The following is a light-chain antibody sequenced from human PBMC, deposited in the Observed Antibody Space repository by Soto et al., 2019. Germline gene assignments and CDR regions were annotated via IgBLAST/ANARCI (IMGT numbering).Light chain of an antibody. J-gene: IGKJ1*01. Sequence: EIVLTQSPGTLSLSPGERATLSCRASQSVSSSYLAWYQQKPGQAPRLLIYGASSRATGIPDRFGGSGSGTDFTLAISRLEPEDVAGYYCLQYGISPGTFGQGTKGEI. CDR3: LQYGISPGT. V-gene: IGKV3-20*01. CDR2: GAS. CDR1: QSVSSSY.